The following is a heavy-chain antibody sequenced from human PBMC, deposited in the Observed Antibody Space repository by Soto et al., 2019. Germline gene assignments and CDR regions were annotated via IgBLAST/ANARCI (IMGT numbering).Heavy chain of an antibody. Sequence: PSETLSLTCTVSRGSITSSSYYWGWIRQPPGRGLEWIGSLYYSGGTYYKPSLKSRVTISVDTSKSQFSLKMTSVTAADTAVYYCARAGYSYGFDSWGQGTLVTVSS. V-gene: IGHV4-39*01. D-gene: IGHD5-18*01. CDR2: LYYSGGT. CDR1: RGSITSSSYY. J-gene: IGHJ4*02. CDR3: ARAGYSYGFDS.